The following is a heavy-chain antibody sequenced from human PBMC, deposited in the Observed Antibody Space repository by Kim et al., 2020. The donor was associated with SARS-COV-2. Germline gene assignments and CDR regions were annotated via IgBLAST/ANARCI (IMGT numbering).Heavy chain of an antibody. D-gene: IGHD6-19*01. V-gene: IGHV7-4-1*02. CDR3: ARGLDSSGWYVSY. J-gene: IGHJ4*02. Sequence: YAKGFTGRFVFSLDTSVSTAYLQISSLKAEDTAVYYCARGLDSSGWYVSYWGQGTLVTVSS.